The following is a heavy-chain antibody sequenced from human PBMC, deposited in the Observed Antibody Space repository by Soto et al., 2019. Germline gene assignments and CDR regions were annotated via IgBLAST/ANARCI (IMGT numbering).Heavy chain of an antibody. CDR1: GFTFSSYA. CDR2: ISYDGSNK. CDR3: ARAGGYSYGPDWYFDL. V-gene: IGHV3-30-3*01. D-gene: IGHD5-18*01. J-gene: IGHJ2*01. Sequence: GGSLRLSCAASGFTFSSYAMHWVRQAPGKGLEWVAVISYDGSNKYYADSVKGRFTISRDNSKNTLYLQMNSLRAEDTAVYYCARAGGYSYGPDWYFDLWGRGTLVTVSS.